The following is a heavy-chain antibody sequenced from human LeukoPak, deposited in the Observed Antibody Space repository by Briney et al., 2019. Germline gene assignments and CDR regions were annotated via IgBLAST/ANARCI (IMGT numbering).Heavy chain of an antibody. V-gene: IGHV1-2*02. CDR2: INPNSGGT. Sequence: ASVKVSRKASGYTFTGYYMHWVRQAPGQGLEWMGWINPNSGGTNYAQKFQGRVTMTRDTSISTAYMELSRLRSDDTAVYYCARDWGDPYYFDYWGQGTLVTVSS. CDR3: ARDWGDPYYFDY. CDR1: GYTFTGYY. J-gene: IGHJ4*02. D-gene: IGHD2-21*02.